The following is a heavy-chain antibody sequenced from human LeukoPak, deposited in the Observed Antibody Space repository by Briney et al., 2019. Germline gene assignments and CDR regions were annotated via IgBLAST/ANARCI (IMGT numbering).Heavy chain of an antibody. CDR3: AKGSNYYDSSGHY. D-gene: IGHD3-22*01. CDR2: ISGSGGST. CDR1: GFTFSSYA. Sequence: GGSLRLSCAASGFTFSSYAMSWVRQAPGKGLEWVSAISGSGGSTYYADSVKGRFTISRDNSKNTLYLQMNSLRAEDTAIYYCAKGSNYYDSSGHYWGQGTLVTVSS. J-gene: IGHJ4*02. V-gene: IGHV3-23*01.